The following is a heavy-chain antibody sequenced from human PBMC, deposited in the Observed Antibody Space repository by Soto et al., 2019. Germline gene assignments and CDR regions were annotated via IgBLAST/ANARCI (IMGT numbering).Heavy chain of an antibody. J-gene: IGHJ4*02. CDR1: GFTFTSYA. CDR3: ARGRYRATGSGWKTGCGY. Sequence: QVQLVESGGGVVQPGRSLRLSCAASGFTFTSYAMHWVRQGPGKGLEWVAVISYDGGSKYYADFVKGRFTIYRDNVKNTLSLQLNSLTTEDTAIYYCARGRYRATGSGWKTGCGYWGQGTLVTVSS. V-gene: IGHV3-30-3*01. D-gene: IGHD6-19*01. CDR2: ISYDGGSK.